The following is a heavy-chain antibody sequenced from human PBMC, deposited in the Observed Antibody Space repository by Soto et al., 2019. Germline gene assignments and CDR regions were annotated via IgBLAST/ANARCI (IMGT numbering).Heavy chain of an antibody. J-gene: IGHJ4*02. CDR2: ISGSGGST. D-gene: IGHD2-15*01. V-gene: IGHV3-23*01. Sequence: PGGSLRLSCAASGFTFSSYAMIWVRQAPGKGLEWVSAISGSGGSTYYADSVKGRFTIARDNSKNTLYLQMNSLRAEDTAVYYCAKDLQPLGYCSGGSCYEFDYWGQGNLVTVSS. CDR3: AKDLQPLGYCSGGSCYEFDY. CDR1: GFTFSSYA.